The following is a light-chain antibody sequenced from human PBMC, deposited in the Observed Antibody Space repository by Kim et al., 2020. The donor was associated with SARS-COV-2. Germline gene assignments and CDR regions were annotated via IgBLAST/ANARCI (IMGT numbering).Light chain of an antibody. CDR1: QGISNY. V-gene: IGKV1-27*01. CDR2: ATS. Sequence: DIQMTQSPSSLSASVGDEVTITCRASQGISNYLAWYQQKPGKAPKLLIYATSTLQSGVPSRFRGSRSGTDFTLIITRLQPEDVATYYCQKYDSAPWTFGQGTKLDIK. J-gene: IGKJ1*01. CDR3: QKYDSAPWT.